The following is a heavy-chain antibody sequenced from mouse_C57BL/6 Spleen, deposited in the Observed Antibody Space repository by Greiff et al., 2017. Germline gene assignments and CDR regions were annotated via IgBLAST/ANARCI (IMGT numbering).Heavy chain of an antibody. CDR3: TRGVLWKGACFAY. D-gene: IGHD1-1*02. CDR1: GFTFSSYA. Sequence: EVQGVESGGGLVKPGGSLKLSCAASGFTFSSYAMSWVRQTPEKRLEWVATISDGGSYNYYPDNVKGRFTISRDNAKNNLYLQMSHLKSEDTAMYHCTRGVLWKGACFAYWRKETLVTVS. J-gene: IGHJ3*01. CDR2: ISDGGSYN. V-gene: IGHV5-4*01.